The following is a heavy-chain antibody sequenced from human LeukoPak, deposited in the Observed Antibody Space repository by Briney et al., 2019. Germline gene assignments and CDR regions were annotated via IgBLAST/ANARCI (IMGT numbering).Heavy chain of an antibody. CDR1: GGSIRGSDFY. D-gene: IGHD5-24*01. J-gene: IGHJ4*02. CDR3: ATWLQMHF. Sequence: SETLSLTCTVSGGSIRGSDFYWGWIRQPPGKGLEWIGTIYSTGSTYYNASLKSRVTISVDTSKNQLSLRLTSVTAADTAVYYCATWLQMHFWGQGTLVTVSS. CDR2: IYSTGST. V-gene: IGHV4-39*07.